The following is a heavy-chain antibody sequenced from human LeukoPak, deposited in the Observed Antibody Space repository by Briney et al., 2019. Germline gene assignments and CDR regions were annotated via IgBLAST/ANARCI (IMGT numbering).Heavy chain of an antibody. V-gene: IGHV4-59*01. CDR1: GGSISSYY. J-gene: IGHJ4*02. Sequence: SETLSLTCTVSGGSISSYYWSWIRQPPGKGLEWLGYIYYSGSTNYNPSLKSRVTISVDTSKNQFSLKLSSVTAADTAVYYCARARRGYSYGLKYYFDYWGQGTLVTVPS. CDR2: IYYSGST. D-gene: IGHD5-18*01. CDR3: ARARRGYSYGLKYYFDY.